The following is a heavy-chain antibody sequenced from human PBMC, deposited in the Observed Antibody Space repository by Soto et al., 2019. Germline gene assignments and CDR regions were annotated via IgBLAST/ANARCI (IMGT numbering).Heavy chain of an antibody. V-gene: IGHV2-5*02. CDR3: AHRVLRTVFGLVTTTAIYFDF. CDR1: GFSLTTSGVG. CDR2: IYWDDGK. Sequence: QITLNESGPTVVRPTETLTLTCRFSGFSLTTSGVGVGWIRQSPGKAPEWLALIYWDDGKRYSASLKSRLTITKDPSKNQVVLTVSDLDPTDTATYYCAHRVLRTVFGLVTTTAIYFDFWGQGTPVAVSS. D-gene: IGHD3-3*01. J-gene: IGHJ4*02.